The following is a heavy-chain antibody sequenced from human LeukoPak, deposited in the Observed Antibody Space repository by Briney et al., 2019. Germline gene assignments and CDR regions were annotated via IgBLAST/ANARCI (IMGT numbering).Heavy chain of an antibody. CDR3: ARVLAYCGGDCYFDY. CDR1: GSTFTAYY. CDR2: TNPNSGGT. Sequence: SVKVSCKASGSTFTAYYMHWVRQAPGQGLEWMGWTNPNSGGTNYAQKFQGRVTMTRDTSISTAYMELSRLRSDDTAVYYCARVLAYCGGDCYFDYWGQGTLVTVSS. V-gene: IGHV1-2*02. D-gene: IGHD2-21*01. J-gene: IGHJ4*02.